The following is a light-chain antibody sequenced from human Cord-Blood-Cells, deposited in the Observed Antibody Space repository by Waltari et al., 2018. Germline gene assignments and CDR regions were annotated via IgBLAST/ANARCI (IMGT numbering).Light chain of an antibody. CDR2: LEGSGSY. J-gene: IGLJ3*02. V-gene: IGLV4-60*03. CDR3: ETWDSNTWV. CDR1: SGHSSYI. Sequence: QPVLTQSSSASASLGSSVKLTCTLSSGHSSYIIAWHQQQPGKAPRYLMKLEGSGSYNKGSGVPDRFSGSSSGADRYLTISNRQSEDEADYYCETWDSNTWVFGGWTKLTVL.